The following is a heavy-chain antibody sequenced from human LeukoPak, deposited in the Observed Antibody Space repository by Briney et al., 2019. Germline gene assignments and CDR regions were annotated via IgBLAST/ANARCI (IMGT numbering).Heavy chain of an antibody. D-gene: IGHD6-13*01. Sequence: SETLSLTCTVSSGSISSHYWSWIRQPPGKGLEWIGYIYSGGSTNYSPSLKSRVTISEDTSKNQFFLKLNSVTASDTAVYYCARDGLAEAAAGEYYYYYYDMDVWGKGTTVTVSS. CDR3: ARDGLAEAAAGEYYYYYYDMDV. CDR2: IYSGGST. V-gene: IGHV4-4*09. J-gene: IGHJ6*03. CDR1: SGSISSHY.